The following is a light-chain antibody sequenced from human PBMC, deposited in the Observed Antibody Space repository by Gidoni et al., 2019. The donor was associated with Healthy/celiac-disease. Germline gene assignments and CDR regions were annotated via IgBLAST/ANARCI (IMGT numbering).Light chain of an antibody. J-gene: IGKJ2*01. CDR1: QSVSSY. CDR3: RQHSNWPSVT. Sequence: IVLTQSSATLSLSPGERATLSCRASQSVSSYLAWYQQKAGQAPWLLIYDASNRATGSPARCSGSRSATEFTITISSPEPEDFAVYYCRQHSNWPSVTFGQGTKLEIK. CDR2: DAS. V-gene: IGKV3-11*01.